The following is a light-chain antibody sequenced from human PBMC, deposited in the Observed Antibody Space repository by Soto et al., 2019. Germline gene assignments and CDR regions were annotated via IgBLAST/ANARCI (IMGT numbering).Light chain of an antibody. CDR3: QQYNIWPAWT. V-gene: IGKV3-15*01. J-gene: IGKJ1*01. Sequence: IVMTQSPATLSVSPGERATLSCRASQSVGSNLAWYQQKPGQAPRLLISGASTRATGIPARFSGSGSGTAFTLTISSLQSEDFAVYYCQQYNIWPAWTFGQGTKVEIK. CDR2: GAS. CDR1: QSVGSN.